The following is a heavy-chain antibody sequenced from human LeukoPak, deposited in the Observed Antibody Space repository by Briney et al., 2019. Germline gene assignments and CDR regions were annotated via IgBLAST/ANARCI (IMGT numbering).Heavy chain of an antibody. J-gene: IGHJ4*02. CDR3: AREGTMVRGVMNHFDY. Sequence: SQTLSLTCAISGDSVSSNNAAWNWIRQSPSRGLEWLGRTLYRSKWYNDYAVSVKGRITISAYTSKNQFSLQLNSVTPEDTAVYYCAREGTMVRGVMNHFDYWGQGTLVTV. CDR1: GDSVSSNNAA. V-gene: IGHV6-1*01. CDR2: TLYRSKWYN. D-gene: IGHD3-10*01.